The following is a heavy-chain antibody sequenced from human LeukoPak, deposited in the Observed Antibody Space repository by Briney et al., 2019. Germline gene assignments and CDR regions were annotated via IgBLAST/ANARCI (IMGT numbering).Heavy chain of an antibody. CDR2: IYYSGST. Sequence: PSETLSLTCTVSGGSISSSSYYWGWIRQPPGKGLEWIGSIYYSGSTYYNPSLKSRVTISVDTSKNQFSLKLSSVTAADTAVYYCARQNNDLGLDYWGQGTLVTVSS. J-gene: IGHJ4*02. V-gene: IGHV4-39*01. D-gene: IGHD3-3*01. CDR3: ARQNNDLGLDY. CDR1: GGSISSSSYY.